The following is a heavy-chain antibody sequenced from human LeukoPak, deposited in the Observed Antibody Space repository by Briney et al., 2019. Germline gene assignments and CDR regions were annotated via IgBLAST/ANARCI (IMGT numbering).Heavy chain of an antibody. CDR1: GYTFTGYY. Sequence: ASVKVSCKASGYTFTGYYMHWVRQAPGQGLEWMGWINPNSGDTNYAQKFQGRVTMTRDTSISTAYMELSRLRSDDTAVYYCARAFDPNNLRYFDWSSKRTHYYFDYWGQGTLVTVSS. J-gene: IGHJ4*02. V-gene: IGHV1-2*02. CDR2: INPNSGDT. D-gene: IGHD3-9*01. CDR3: ARAFDPNNLRYFDWSSKRTHYYFDY.